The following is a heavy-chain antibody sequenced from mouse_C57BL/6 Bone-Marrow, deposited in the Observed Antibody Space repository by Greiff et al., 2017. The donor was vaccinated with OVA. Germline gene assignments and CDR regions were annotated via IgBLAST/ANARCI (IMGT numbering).Heavy chain of an antibody. CDR1: GYTFTSYW. J-gene: IGHJ3*01. CDR2: IDPSDGYT. D-gene: IGHD4-1*01. V-gene: IGHV1-50*01. Sequence: QVQLQQPGAELVKPGASVKLSCKASGYTFTSYWIQWVKQRPGQGLEWTGEIDPSDGYTNYNQKFKGKATVTVDTSSSTANMQLSSLTSEDSAVYDCAGWEFAYWGQGTLVTVSA. CDR3: AGWEFAY.